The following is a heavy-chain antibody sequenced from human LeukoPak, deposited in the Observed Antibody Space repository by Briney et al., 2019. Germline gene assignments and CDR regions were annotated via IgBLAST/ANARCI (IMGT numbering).Heavy chain of an antibody. CDR1: GFTFSSYA. Sequence: GWSLRLSCAASGFTFSSYAMSWVRQAPGKGLEWVSAISGSGDSTYYGDSVKGRFTISRDNSKNTLYLQMNSLRAEDTAVYYCAKTRPLDSSSWSHGDYWGQGTLVTVSS. CDR3: AKTRPLDSSSWSHGDY. V-gene: IGHV3-23*01. J-gene: IGHJ4*02. CDR2: ISGSGDST. D-gene: IGHD6-13*01.